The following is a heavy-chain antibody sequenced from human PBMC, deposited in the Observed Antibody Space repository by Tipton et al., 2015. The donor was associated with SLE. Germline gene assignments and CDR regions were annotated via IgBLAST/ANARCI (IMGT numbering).Heavy chain of an antibody. CDR1: GYTFSNYD. CDR2: MSPNSGQT. V-gene: IGHV1-8*01. Sequence: QVQLVQSGAEVRKPGASVKVACQASGYTFSNYDINWVRQAPGQGLEWMGWMSPNSGQTGYAQKFQGRLTMTRDTSKNTAYMELSSLTAEDTAVYYCALGIVGATTLDYWGQGTLVTVSS. D-gene: IGHD1-26*01. CDR3: ALGIVGATTLDY. J-gene: IGHJ4*02.